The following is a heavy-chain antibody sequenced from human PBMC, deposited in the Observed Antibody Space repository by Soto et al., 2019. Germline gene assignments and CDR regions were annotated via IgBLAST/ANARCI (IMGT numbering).Heavy chain of an antibody. V-gene: IGHV7-4-1*01. CDR2: INTNTGNP. CDR3: AREGSAYSYDSSGCHSHYYYYGMDV. D-gene: IGHD3-22*01. CDR1: GYTFTSYA. J-gene: IGHJ6*02. Sequence: AAVKVSCKASGYTFTSYAMNWVRQAPGQGLEWMGWINTNTGNPTYAQGFTGRFVFSLDTSVSTAYLQICSLKAEDTAVYYCAREGSAYSYDSSGCHSHYYYYGMDVWGQGTTVTVSS.